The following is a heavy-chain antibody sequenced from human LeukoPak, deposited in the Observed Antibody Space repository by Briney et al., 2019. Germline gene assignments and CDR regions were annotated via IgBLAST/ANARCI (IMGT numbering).Heavy chain of an antibody. CDR2: ITSSSLYI. CDR3: ASEHSGNYNRPFDY. Sequence: GGSLRLSCAASGFTFSNYAMNWVRQAPGKGLEWVSSITSSSLYIYCADSVKGRFTISRDNAKNSLYLQMNSLRADDTAVYYCASEHSGNYNRPFDYWGQGTLVTVSS. CDR1: GFTFSNYA. D-gene: IGHD1-26*01. V-gene: IGHV3-21*01. J-gene: IGHJ4*02.